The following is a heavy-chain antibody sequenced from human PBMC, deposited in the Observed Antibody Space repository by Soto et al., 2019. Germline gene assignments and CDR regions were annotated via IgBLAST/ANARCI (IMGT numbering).Heavy chain of an antibody. CDR2: ISAYNGNT. J-gene: IGHJ3*02. CDR1: GYTFTSYG. D-gene: IGHD3-3*01. Sequence: ASVKVSCKASGYTFTSYGISWVRQAPGQGLEWMGWISAYNGNTNYAQKLQGRVTMTTDTSTSTAYMELRSLRSDDTAVYYCARDGSATSAYYDFWSGYENDAFDIWGQGTMVTFSS. CDR3: ARDGSATSAYYDFWSGYENDAFDI. V-gene: IGHV1-18*01.